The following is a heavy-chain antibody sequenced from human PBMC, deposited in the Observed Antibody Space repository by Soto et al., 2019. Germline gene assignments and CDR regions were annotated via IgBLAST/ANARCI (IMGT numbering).Heavy chain of an antibody. CDR1: GFTFSSYS. Sequence: EVQLVESGGGLVQPGGSLRLSCAASGFTFSSYSMNWVRQAPGKGLEWVSYISSSSSTIYYADSVKGRFTISRDNAKNSLYLQMNSLRAEDTAVYYCARGRVVPAATATYYFDYRGQGTLVTVSS. J-gene: IGHJ4*02. CDR2: ISSSSSTI. CDR3: ARGRVVPAATATYYFDY. V-gene: IGHV3-48*01. D-gene: IGHD2-2*01.